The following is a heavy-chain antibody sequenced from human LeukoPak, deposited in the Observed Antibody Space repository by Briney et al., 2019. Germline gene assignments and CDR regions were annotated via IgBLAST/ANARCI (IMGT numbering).Heavy chain of an antibody. CDR2: INAGNGNT. Sequence: ASVKVSCKASGYTFTSYAMHWVRQAPGQRLEWMGWINAGNGNTKYSQKFQGRVTITRDTSASTAYMELSSLRSEDAAVYYCARRIGGVIPNLDYWGQGTLVTVSS. J-gene: IGHJ4*02. CDR1: GYTFTSYA. V-gene: IGHV1-3*01. D-gene: IGHD3-16*02. CDR3: ARRIGGVIPNLDY.